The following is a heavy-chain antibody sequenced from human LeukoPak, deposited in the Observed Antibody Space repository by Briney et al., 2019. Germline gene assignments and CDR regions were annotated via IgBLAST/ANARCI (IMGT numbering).Heavy chain of an antibody. CDR3: ARDPEYSYDYYFDY. CDR2: IGNSGSPI. Sequence: GGSLRLSCAASGFTFSSYEMNWVRQAPGKGLEWVSYIGNSGSPIYYADSVKGRFTISRDNAKNSLYLQMNGLRAEDTAVYYCARDPEYSYDYYFDYWGQGTLVTGSS. J-gene: IGHJ4*02. D-gene: IGHD5-18*01. V-gene: IGHV3-48*03. CDR1: GFTFSSYE.